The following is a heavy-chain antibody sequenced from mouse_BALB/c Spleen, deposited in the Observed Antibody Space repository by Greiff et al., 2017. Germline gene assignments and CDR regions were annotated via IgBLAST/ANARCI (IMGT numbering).Heavy chain of an antibody. D-gene: IGHD1-2*01. J-gene: IGHJ3*01. V-gene: IGHV1S81*02. CDR1: GYTFTSYY. CDR3: TRSITTATAWFAY. CDR2: INPSNGGT. Sequence: VQGVESGAELVKPGASVKLSCKASGYTFTSYYMYWVKQRPGQGLEWIGEINPSNGGTNFNEKFKSKATLTVDKSSSTAYMQLSSLTSEDSAVYYCTRSITTATAWFAYWGQGTLVTVSA.